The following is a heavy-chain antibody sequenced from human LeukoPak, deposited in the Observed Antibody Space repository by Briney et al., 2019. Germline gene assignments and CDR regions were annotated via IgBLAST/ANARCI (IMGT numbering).Heavy chain of an antibody. Sequence: ASVKVSCKASGYTFTSYGISWVRQAPGQGLEWMGWISAYSGNTNYAQKLQGRVTMTTDTSTSTAYMELRSLRSDDTAVYYCARGGEWELLPGDFDYWGQGTLVTVSS. D-gene: IGHD1-26*01. CDR2: ISAYSGNT. CDR3: ARGGEWELLPGDFDY. J-gene: IGHJ4*02. CDR1: GYTFTSYG. V-gene: IGHV1-18*01.